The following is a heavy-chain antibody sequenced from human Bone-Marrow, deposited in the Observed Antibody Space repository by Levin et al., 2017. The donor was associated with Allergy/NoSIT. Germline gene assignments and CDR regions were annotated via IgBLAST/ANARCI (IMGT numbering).Heavy chain of an antibody. J-gene: IGHJ4*02. Sequence: GESLKISCRVSGITLKEVAMHWVRQAAGKGLEWMGGFDPEDGETLYAEKLQGRVTMSEDTSTDTAYMELSSLRYEDTAVYYCAIESGYSYLYYFDSWGQGTLVTVSS. CDR2: FDPEDGET. D-gene: IGHD5-12*01. CDR1: GITLKEVA. CDR3: AIESGYSYLYYFDS. V-gene: IGHV1-24*01.